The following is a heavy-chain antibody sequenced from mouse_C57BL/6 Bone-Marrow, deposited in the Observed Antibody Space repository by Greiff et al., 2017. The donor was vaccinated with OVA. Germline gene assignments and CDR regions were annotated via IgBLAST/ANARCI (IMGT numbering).Heavy chain of an antibody. CDR2: IWSGGST. J-gene: IGHJ4*01. CDR1: GFSLTSYG. CDR3: ARKLTGTDYYAMDY. D-gene: IGHD4-1*01. Sequence: VQLKQSGPGLVQPSQCLSITCTVSGFSLTSYGVHWVRQSPGKGLEWLGVIWSGGSTDYNAAFISRLSISKDNSKSQVFFKMNRLQADDTAIYYCARKLTGTDYYAMDYWGQGTSVTVSS. V-gene: IGHV2-2*01.